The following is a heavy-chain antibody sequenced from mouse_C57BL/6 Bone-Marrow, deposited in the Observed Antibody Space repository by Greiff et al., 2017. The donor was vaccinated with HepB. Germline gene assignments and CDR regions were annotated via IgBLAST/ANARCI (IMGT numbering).Heavy chain of an antibody. CDR1: GFTFSNYW. D-gene: IGHD2-5*01. CDR3: TSYYSNSAWFAY. J-gene: IGHJ3*01. Sequence: EVMLVESGGGLVQPGGSMKLSCVASGFTFSNYWMNWVRQSPEKGLEWVAQIRLKSDNYATHYAESVKGRFTISRDDSKSSVYLQMNNLRAEDTGIYYCTSYYSNSAWFAYWGQGTLVTVSA. CDR2: IRLKSDNYAT. V-gene: IGHV6-3*01.